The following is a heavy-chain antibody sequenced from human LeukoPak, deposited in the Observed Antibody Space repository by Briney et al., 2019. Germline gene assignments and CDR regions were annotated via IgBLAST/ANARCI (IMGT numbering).Heavy chain of an antibody. CDR2: ISYDGSNK. CDR3: ARDGGQQLVRWYFDL. V-gene: IGHV3-30-3*01. J-gene: IGHJ2*01. CDR1: GFTFSSYA. D-gene: IGHD6-13*01. Sequence: GGSLRLSCAASGFTFSSYAMHWVRQAPGKGLEWVAGISYDGSNKYYADSVKGRFTISRDNSKNTLYLQMNSLRAEDTAVYYCARDGGQQLVRWYFDLWGRGTLVTVSS.